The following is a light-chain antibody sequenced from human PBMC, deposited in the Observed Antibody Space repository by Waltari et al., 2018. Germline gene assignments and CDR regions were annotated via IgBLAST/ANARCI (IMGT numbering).Light chain of an antibody. V-gene: IGLV7-43*01. CDR3: LLYYGATWE. Sequence: QTVVTQEPSLTVSPGGTVTLTCASSTGEVNSDHFPNWIQQKPGQAPGALIYSSTNKHSWTPARVSGALVGGKAALTLSGVPPEDEADYYCLLYYGATWEFGGGTKLTVL. CDR2: SST. J-gene: IGLJ3*02. CDR1: TGEVNSDHF.